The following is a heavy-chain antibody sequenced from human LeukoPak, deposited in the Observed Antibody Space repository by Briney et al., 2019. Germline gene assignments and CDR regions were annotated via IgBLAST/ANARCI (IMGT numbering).Heavy chain of an antibody. D-gene: IGHD4/OR15-4a*01. CDR3: ARGNSPMVGRYYLDF. J-gene: IGHJ4*02. V-gene: IGHV3-53*01. Sequence: GGSVRLSCAASGFSVVSYYMTWVRQAPGKGLEWVSVIYSGGATFYTDSVKGRLTISRDGSKKAVYLQMNSLRAEDTAFYFCARGNSPMVGRYYLDFWGQGTLVTVSS. CDR1: GFSVVSYY. CDR2: IYSGGAT.